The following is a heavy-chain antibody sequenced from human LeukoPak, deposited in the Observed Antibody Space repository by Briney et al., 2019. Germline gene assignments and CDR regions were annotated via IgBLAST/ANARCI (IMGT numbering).Heavy chain of an antibody. V-gene: IGHV4-59*08. CDR3: ARFTSTLTMDY. Sequence: SETLSLTCTVSGGSISSYYWSWIRQPPGKGLEWIGYIYYSGNTYYNPSLKSRVTISVDTSKNQFSLKLSSVTATDTAVYYCARFTSTLTMDYWGQGTLVTVSS. CDR1: GGSISSYY. J-gene: IGHJ4*02. CDR2: IYYSGNT.